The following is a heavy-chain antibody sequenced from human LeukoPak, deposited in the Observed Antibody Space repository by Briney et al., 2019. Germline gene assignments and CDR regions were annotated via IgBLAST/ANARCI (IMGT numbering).Heavy chain of an antibody. CDR3: TTDFYGSGSYSHDY. CDR1: GFILSDFT. CDR2: IKSKTDGGTT. D-gene: IGHD3-10*01. J-gene: IGHJ4*02. Sequence: PGGSLRLSCAASGFILSDFTMSWVRQAPGKGLEWVGRIKSKTDGGTTDYAAPVKGRFTISRDDSKNTLYLQMNSLKTEDTAVYYCTTDFYGSGSYSHDYWGQGTLVTVSS. V-gene: IGHV3-15*01.